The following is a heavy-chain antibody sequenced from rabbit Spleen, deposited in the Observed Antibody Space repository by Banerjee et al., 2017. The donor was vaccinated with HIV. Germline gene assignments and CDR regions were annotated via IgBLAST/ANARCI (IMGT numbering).Heavy chain of an antibody. CDR2: IFAGSTDDT. J-gene: IGHJ3*01. V-gene: IGHV1S45*01. D-gene: IGHD8-1*01. CDR3: ARDIDGSDYIDRLNL. CDR1: GFPFSEKAV. Sequence: EQLKESGGGLVKPEGSLTLTCKASGFPFSEKAVMCWVRQAPGKGLEWVGCIFAGSTDDTYYASWAKGRFTISKTSSTAVALQMTSLTAADTATYFCARDIDGSDYIDRLNLWGQGTLVTVS.